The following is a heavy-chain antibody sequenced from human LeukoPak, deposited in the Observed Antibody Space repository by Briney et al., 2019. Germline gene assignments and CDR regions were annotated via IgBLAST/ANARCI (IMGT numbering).Heavy chain of an antibody. Sequence: PSETLSLTCTVSGGSISSGGYYWSWIRQHPGKGLEWIGYIYYSGSTYYNPSLKSRVTISVDTSKNQFSLKLSSVTAADTAVYYCARDRAIGGQDRGISYWGQGTLVTVSS. D-gene: IGHD3-3*01. CDR2: IYYSGST. CDR3: ARDRAIGGQDRGISY. V-gene: IGHV4-31*03. CDR1: GGSISSGGYY. J-gene: IGHJ4*02.